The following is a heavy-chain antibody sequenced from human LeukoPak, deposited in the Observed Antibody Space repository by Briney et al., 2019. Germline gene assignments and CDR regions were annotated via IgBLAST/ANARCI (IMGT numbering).Heavy chain of an antibody. V-gene: IGHV1-2*02. D-gene: IGHD6-6*01. J-gene: IGHJ4*02. CDR1: GYTFTGHY. CDR2: INPTGGT. Sequence: VASVEVSCKASGYTFTGHYMNWVRLAPGQGLEWMGWINPTGGTTYAQKFQDRVTMTRDTSINTAYMELSGLRSDDTAVYYCARDLGWSSSHWGQGTLVTVSS. CDR3: ARDLGWSSSH.